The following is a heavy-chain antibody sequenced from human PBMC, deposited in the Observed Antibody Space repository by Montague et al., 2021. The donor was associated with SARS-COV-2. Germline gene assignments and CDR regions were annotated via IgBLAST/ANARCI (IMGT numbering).Heavy chain of an antibody. CDR3: ARLGDGVVPSPILGVGPYYSYYYMDV. CDR2: IHHGGST. D-gene: IGHD3-10*01. V-gene: IGHV4-34*01. CDR1: GGSLSTYS. Sequence: ETLSLTRAVHGGSLSTYSWNWIRQPPGKGLEWIGDIHHGGSTNYNPSLKSRVTISADTSKNQFSLKLTSVAAADTAVYYCARLGDGVVPSPILGVGPYYSYYYMDVWGKGTTVTVSS. J-gene: IGHJ6*03.